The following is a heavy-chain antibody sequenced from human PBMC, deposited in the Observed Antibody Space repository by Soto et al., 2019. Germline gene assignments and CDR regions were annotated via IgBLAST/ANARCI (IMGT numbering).Heavy chain of an antibody. CDR2: IYYSGST. J-gene: IGHJ4*02. Sequence: SETLSLTCTVSGGSISSYYWSWIRQPPGKGLEWIGYIYYSGSTNYNPSLKSRVTISVDTSKNQFSLKLSSVTAADTAVYYCARVKPIFGVVPYHFEHWGQGTLVTVPS. V-gene: IGHV4-59*01. CDR1: GGSISSYY. CDR3: ARVKPIFGVVPYHFEH. D-gene: IGHD3-3*01.